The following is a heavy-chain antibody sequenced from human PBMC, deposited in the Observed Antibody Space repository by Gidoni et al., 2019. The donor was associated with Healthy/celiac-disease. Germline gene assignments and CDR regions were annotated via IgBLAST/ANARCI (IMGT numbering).Heavy chain of an antibody. Sequence: EVQLVESGGGLVKPGGSLRLSCAASGFTFSNAWMSWVRQAPGKGLEWVGRIKSKTDGGTTDYAAPVKGRFTISRDDSKNTLYLQMNSLKTEDTAVYYCTTDYGDYGFVFDYWGQGTLVTVSS. V-gene: IGHV3-15*01. J-gene: IGHJ4*02. CDR2: IKSKTDGGTT. CDR1: GFTFSNAW. D-gene: IGHD4-17*01. CDR3: TTDYGDYGFVFDY.